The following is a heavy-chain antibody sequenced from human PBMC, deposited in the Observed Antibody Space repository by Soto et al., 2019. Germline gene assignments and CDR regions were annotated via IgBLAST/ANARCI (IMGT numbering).Heavy chain of an antibody. V-gene: IGHV4-34*01. D-gene: IGHD3-10*01. CDR3: ARGRQRGSGSYRDYFDN. J-gene: IGHJ4*02. CDR2: INHSGST. CDR1: GGSFSGYY. Sequence: QVQLQQWGAGLLKPSETMSLTCAVYGGSFSGYYWSWIRQPPGKGLEWIGEINHSGSTNYNPSLKSRVTISVDTSKNQCSLKLSSVTAADTAVYYCARGRQRGSGSYRDYFDNWGQGTLVTVSS.